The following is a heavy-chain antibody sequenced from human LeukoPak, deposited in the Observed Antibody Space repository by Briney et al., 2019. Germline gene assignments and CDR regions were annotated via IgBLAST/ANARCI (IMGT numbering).Heavy chain of an antibody. CDR1: GGSFSGYY. J-gene: IGHJ4*02. V-gene: IGHV4-34*01. CDR3: ARGVGPRVDY. Sequence: PSETLSLTCAVYGGSFSGYYWSWIRQPPGKGPEWIGEINHSGSTNYNPSLKSRVTISVDTSKNQFSLKLSSVTAADTAVYYCARGVGPRVDYWGQGTLVTVSS. D-gene: IGHD3-16*01. CDR2: INHSGST.